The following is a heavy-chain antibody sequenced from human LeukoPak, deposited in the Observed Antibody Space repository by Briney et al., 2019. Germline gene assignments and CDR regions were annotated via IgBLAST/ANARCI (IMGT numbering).Heavy chain of an antibody. Sequence: PGGSLRLSCVASGLTIGSRYMNWVRQAPGKGLEWVSSISSSSSYIYYADSVKGRFTISRDNAKNSLYLQMNSLRAEDTAVYYCARDSLGGWYKRMDVWGQGTTVTVSS. CDR1: GLTIGSRY. V-gene: IGHV3-21*01. CDR3: ARDSLGGWYKRMDV. D-gene: IGHD6-19*01. J-gene: IGHJ6*02. CDR2: ISSSSSYI.